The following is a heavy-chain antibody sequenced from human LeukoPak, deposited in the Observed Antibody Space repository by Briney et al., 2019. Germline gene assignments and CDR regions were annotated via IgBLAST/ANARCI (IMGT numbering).Heavy chain of an antibody. J-gene: IGHJ4*02. V-gene: IGHV3-30-3*01. CDR1: GFTFSSYA. D-gene: IGHD6-6*01. CDR2: ISYDGSNK. Sequence: GGSLRLSCAASGFTFSSYAMHWVRQAPGKGLEWVAVISYDGSNKYYADSVKGRFTISRDNSKNTLYLQMNSLRAGDTAVYYCARDYRQIIAARPLFGYWGQGTLVTVSS. CDR3: ARDYRQIIAARPLFGY.